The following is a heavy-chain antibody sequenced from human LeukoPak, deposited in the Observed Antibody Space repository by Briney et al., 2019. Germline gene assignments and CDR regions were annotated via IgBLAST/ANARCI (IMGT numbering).Heavy chain of an antibody. D-gene: IGHD3-22*01. CDR2: IYYTGST. Sequence: SETLSLTCTVSVGSISSYYWSWIRHPPGKGLGWIWYIYYTGSTNYNTSLKSRVSISVESSKNQFYLKLSSVTAADTAVYYCARYQDYYDSSGGQTLPGYWGQGTLVTVSS. CDR3: ARYQDYYDSSGGQTLPGY. J-gene: IGHJ4*02. CDR1: VGSISSYY. V-gene: IGHV4-59*01.